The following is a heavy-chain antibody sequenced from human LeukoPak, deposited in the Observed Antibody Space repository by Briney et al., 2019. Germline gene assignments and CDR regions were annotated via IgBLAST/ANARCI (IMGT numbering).Heavy chain of an antibody. CDR3: ARDPGRAGTTEWYYFDS. CDR1: GFTFSSFA. V-gene: IGHV3-64*01. CDR2: INTKGNRP. Sequence: PGGSLRLSCAASGFTFSSFAMHWVRQALGKGLGYVSSINTKGNRPFYANSVKGRFTVSRDNSKNMVYLQMGSLRAEDMAVYYCARDPGRAGTTEWYYFDSWGQGTLVTVSS. J-gene: IGHJ4*02. D-gene: IGHD3-3*01.